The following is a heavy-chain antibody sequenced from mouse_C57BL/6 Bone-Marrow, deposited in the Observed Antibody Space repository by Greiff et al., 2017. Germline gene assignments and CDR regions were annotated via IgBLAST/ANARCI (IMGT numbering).Heavy chain of an antibody. V-gene: IGHV1-64*01. Sequence: QVQLQQPGAELVKPGASVKLSCKASGYTFTSYWRHGDQTLPEPCLEWIGMIHPTRGSTQYNAKVPRKTTLTVDKSSSTAYRQLSSLTSEDSAVYYCSRLTAWFAYWGQGTLVTVSA. CDR2: IHPTRGST. CDR3: SRLTAWFAY. CDR1: GYTFTSYW. J-gene: IGHJ3*01.